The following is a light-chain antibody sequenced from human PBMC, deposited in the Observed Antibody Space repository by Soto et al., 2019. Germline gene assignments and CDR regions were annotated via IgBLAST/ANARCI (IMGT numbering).Light chain of an antibody. CDR1: QSVSRY. J-gene: IGKJ5*01. Sequence: EIVLTQSPATLSLSPVERATLSCRASQSVSRYLAWYQQKPGQAPRLLIYDASNRATGIPARFSGSGSGTDFTLTISRLEPEDFAVYYCQQRSNWPTTFGQGTRLEIK. V-gene: IGKV3-11*01. CDR3: QQRSNWPTT. CDR2: DAS.